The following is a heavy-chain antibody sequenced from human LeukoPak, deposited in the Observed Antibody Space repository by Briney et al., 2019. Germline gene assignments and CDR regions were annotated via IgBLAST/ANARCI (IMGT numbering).Heavy chain of an antibody. V-gene: IGHV3-21*01. J-gene: IGHJ4*02. CDR2: ISSSSSYI. D-gene: IGHD6-19*01. CDR3: AKDRYSSGLPFDY. Sequence: PGGSLRLSCAASGFTFSSYSMNWVRQAPGKGLEWVSSISSSSSYIYYADSVKGRFTMSRDNAKNSLYLQMNSLRAEDTAVYYCAKDRYSSGLPFDYWGQGTLATVSS. CDR1: GFTFSSYS.